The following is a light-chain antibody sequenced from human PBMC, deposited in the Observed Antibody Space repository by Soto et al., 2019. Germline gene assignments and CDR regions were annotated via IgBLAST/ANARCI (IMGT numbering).Light chain of an antibody. CDR2: DVS. V-gene: IGKV3-15*01. CDR1: QGVTTN. J-gene: IGKJ5*01. CDR3: QQYNNWPFS. Sequence: RATLSCRAGQGVTTNFAWYQQKSGQSPSLLIYDVSTRAAGVPARFSGTGSETDFTLTISGLQSEDSAVYFCQQYNNWPFSFGQGTRLEI.